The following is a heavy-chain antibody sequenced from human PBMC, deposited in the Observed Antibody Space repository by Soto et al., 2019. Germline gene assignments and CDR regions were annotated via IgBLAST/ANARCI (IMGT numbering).Heavy chain of an antibody. CDR1: GGSFSGYY. V-gene: IGHV4-34*03. Sequence: SETLSLTCAVYGGSFSGYYWSWIRQPPGKGLEWIGEINHSGSTNNNPSLKSRVTISIDTSKNQLSLKLSSVTAADTAVYYCFASGGYWGQGIQVTVSS. CDR3: FASGGY. CDR2: INHSGST. D-gene: IGHD3-3*01. J-gene: IGHJ4*02.